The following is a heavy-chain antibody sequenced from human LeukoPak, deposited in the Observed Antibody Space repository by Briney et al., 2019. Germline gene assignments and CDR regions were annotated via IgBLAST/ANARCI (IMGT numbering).Heavy chain of an antibody. CDR1: GGSISSYY. CDR3: AGASYDSSGVH. D-gene: IGHD3-22*01. V-gene: IGHV4-59*01. CDR2: IYYSGST. J-gene: IGHJ4*02. Sequence: SETLSLTCTVSGGSISSYYWSWLRQPPGKGLERIGYIYYSGSTNYNPSLKSRVTISVDTSKNQFSLKLSSVTAADTAVYYCAGASYDSSGVHWGQGTLVTVSS.